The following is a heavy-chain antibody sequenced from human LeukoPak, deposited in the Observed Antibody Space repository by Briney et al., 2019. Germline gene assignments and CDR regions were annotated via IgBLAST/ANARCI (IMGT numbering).Heavy chain of an antibody. CDR1: GFTFDDYA. D-gene: IGHD3-16*02. CDR2: ISGDGGST. CDR3: AKDMITFGGVITYFDY. Sequence: GGSLRLPCAASGFTFDDYAMHWVRQAPGKGLEWVSLISGDGGSTYYADSVKGRFTISRDNSKNSLYLQMNSLRTEDTALYYCAKDMITFGGVITYFDYWGQGTLVTVSS. J-gene: IGHJ4*02. V-gene: IGHV3-43*02.